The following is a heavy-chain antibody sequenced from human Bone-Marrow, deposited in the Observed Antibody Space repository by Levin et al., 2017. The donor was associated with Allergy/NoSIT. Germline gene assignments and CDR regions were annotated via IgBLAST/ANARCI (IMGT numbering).Heavy chain of an antibody. CDR1: GYTFTSYA. V-gene: IGHV1-3*01. J-gene: IGHJ4*02. D-gene: IGHD6-19*01. CDR2: INAGNGNT. CDR3: ARVDSSGGFGDY. Sequence: SGESLKISCKASGYTFTSYAMHWVRQAPGQRLEWMGWINAGNGNTEYSQKFQGRVTITRDTSANTAYMDLRSLRSEDTAVYYCARVDSSGGFGDYWGQGTLVTVSS.